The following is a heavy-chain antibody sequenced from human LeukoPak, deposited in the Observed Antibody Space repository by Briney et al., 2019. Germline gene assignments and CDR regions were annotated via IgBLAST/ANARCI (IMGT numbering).Heavy chain of an antibody. D-gene: IGHD5-18*01. J-gene: IGHJ5*02. CDR1: GGSISSYY. CDR3: ARLGYSYGYTVLDP. V-gene: IGHV4-59*08. Sequence: SETLSLTCTVSGGSISSYYWSWIRQPPGKGLEWIGYIDYSGSTNYNPSLKSRVTISVDTSKNQFSLKLSSVTAADTAVYYCARLGYSYGYTVLDPWGQGTLVTVSS. CDR2: IDYSGST.